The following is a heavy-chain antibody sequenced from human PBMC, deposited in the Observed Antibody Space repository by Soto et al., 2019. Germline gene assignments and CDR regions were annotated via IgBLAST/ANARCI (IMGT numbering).Heavy chain of an antibody. D-gene: IGHD3-3*01. Sequence: ALVKVSCKVSGYTLTELSMHWVRQAPGKGLEWMGGFDPEDGETIYAQKFQGRVTMTEDTSTDTAYMELSSLRSEDTAVYYCATVDFWSGYPDYWGQGTLVTVSS. J-gene: IGHJ4*02. CDR2: FDPEDGET. V-gene: IGHV1-24*01. CDR1: GYTLTELS. CDR3: ATVDFWSGYPDY.